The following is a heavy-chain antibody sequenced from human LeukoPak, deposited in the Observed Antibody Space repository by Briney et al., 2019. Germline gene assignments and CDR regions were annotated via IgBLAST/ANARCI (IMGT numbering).Heavy chain of an antibody. V-gene: IGHV3-11*01. J-gene: IGHJ6*03. CDR3: ARGRAIVVVPAAFGNMDV. Sequence: GVSLRLSCATSGFTFTDYYMSWIRQAPGKGLEWVSYISVSGTTMYYADSVKGRFTLSRDNAKNSLYLQMNSLRAEDTAVYYCARGRAIVVVPAAFGNMDVWGKGTTVTVSS. D-gene: IGHD2-2*01. CDR1: GFTFTDYY. CDR2: ISVSGTTM.